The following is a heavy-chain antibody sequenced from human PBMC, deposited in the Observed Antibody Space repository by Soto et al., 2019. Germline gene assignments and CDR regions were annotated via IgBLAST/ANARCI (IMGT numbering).Heavy chain of an antibody. CDR2: INHSGST. Sequence: SETLSLTCAVYGGSFSGYYWSWIRQPPWKGLEWIGEINHSGSTNYNPSLKSRVTISVDTSKNQFSLKLSSVTAADTAVYYCARTPPLGYFDYWGQGTLVTVS. CDR1: GGSFSGYY. CDR3: ARTPPLGYFDY. V-gene: IGHV4-34*01. J-gene: IGHJ4*02.